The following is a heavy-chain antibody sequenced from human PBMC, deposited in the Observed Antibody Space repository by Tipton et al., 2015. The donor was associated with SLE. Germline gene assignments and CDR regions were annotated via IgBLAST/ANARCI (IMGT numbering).Heavy chain of an antibody. Sequence: SLRLSCAASGFTFSMYAVHWVRQAPGKGLEWVAVISYDGSNKYYADSVKGRFTISGDNSKNTLYLQMNSLRAEDTAVYYCARECVVAAAGPCDAFDIWGQGTMVTASS. CDR2: ISYDGSNK. D-gene: IGHD6-13*01. V-gene: IGHV3-30*04. J-gene: IGHJ3*02. CDR1: GFTFSMYA. CDR3: ARECVVAAAGPCDAFDI.